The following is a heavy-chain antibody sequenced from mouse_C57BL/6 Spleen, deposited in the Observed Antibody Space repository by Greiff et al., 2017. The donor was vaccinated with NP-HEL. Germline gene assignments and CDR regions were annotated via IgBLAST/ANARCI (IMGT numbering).Heavy chain of an antibody. D-gene: IGHD1-1*01. CDR3: ARGGTTVVATRGFDY. CDR2: IDPSDSYT. CDR1: GYTFTSYW. V-gene: IGHV1-69*01. Sequence: QVQLQQSGAELVMPGASVKLSCKASGYTFTSYWMHWVKQRPGQGLEWIGEIDPSDSYTNYNQKFKGKSTLTVDKSSSTAYMQLSSLTSEDSAVYYCARGGTTVVATRGFDYWGQGTTLTVSS. J-gene: IGHJ2*01.